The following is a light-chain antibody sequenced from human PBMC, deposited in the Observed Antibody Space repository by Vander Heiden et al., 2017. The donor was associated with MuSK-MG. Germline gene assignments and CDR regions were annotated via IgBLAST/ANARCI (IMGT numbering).Light chain of an antibody. J-gene: IGKJ3*01. CDR1: QGISSY. V-gene: IGKV1-9*01. CDR3: QQLKSDHRKGFT. Sequence: DIQLTQSPSFLSASVGDRVTITCRASQGISSYLAWYQQKPGKAPKLLIYAASTLQSGVPSRFSGSGSGTEFTLTISSLQPEEFATYYCQQLKSDHRKGFTFGHGTKVDIK. CDR2: AAS.